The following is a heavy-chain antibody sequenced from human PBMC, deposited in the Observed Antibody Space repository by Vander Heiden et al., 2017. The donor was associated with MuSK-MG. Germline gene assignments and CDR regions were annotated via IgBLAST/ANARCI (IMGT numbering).Heavy chain of an antibody. CDR2: IYYSGST. CDR3: ARQIKMVRGVIIASYFDY. CDR1: GGSISSSSYH. J-gene: IGHJ4*02. D-gene: IGHD3-10*01. V-gene: IGHV4-39*01. Sequence: QLQLQESGPGLVKPSETLSLPCTVAGGSISSSSYHWGWIRQPPGKGLEWIGSIYYSGSTYYNPSLKSRVTISVDTSKNQFSLKLSSVTAADTAVYYCARQIKMVRGVIIASYFDYWGRGTLVTVSS.